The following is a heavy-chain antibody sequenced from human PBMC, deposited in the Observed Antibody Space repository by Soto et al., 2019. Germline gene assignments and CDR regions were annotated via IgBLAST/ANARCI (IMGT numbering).Heavy chain of an antibody. J-gene: IGHJ4*02. D-gene: IGHD5-12*01. Sequence: SVKVSCKASGGTFSSYSISWLRQAPGQGLEWMGGIIPIFGTANYAQKFQGRVTITADESTSTAYMELSSLRSEDTAVYYCARDQSGWLPDYWGQGTLVTVSS. CDR3: ARDQSGWLPDY. CDR2: IIPIFGTA. V-gene: IGHV1-69*13. CDR1: GGTFSSYS.